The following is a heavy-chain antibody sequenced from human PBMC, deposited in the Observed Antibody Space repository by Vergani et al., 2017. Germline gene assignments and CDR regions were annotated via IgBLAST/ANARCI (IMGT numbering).Heavy chain of an antibody. CDR3: ARGQTGYSRDWSTYFFYMDV. V-gene: IGHV4-30-2*01. J-gene: IGHJ6*03. CDR2: VYYSGTT. Sequence: QLQLQESGSGLVKPSQTLSLTCTLSGDAISRDTYSWNWVRQPPGKPLEWIGSVYYSGTTYYNPSLGGRATMSIDKSKNHFSLPLTSVTAADAAFYFCARGQTGYSRDWSTYFFYMDVWGKGTTVTVSS. D-gene: IGHD3/OR15-3a*01. CDR1: GDAISRDTYS.